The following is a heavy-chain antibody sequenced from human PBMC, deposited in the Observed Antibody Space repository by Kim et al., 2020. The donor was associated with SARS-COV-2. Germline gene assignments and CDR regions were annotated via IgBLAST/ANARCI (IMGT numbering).Heavy chain of an antibody. Sequence: ASVKVSCRASGYTFNNYTFHWVRQAPGQRLEWMGWISAGNGDTKSSQNFQGRVTLTRDTSASTAYMELSSLRSEDTAMYFCARIGVGAFDIWGQGTMVNV. D-gene: IGHD3-10*01. CDR2: ISAGNGDT. J-gene: IGHJ3*02. CDR1: GYTFNNYT. V-gene: IGHV1-3*01. CDR3: ARIGVGAFDI.